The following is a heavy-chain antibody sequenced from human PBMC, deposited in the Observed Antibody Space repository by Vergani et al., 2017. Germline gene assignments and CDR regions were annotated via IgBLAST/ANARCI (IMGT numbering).Heavy chain of an antibody. D-gene: IGHD2-15*01. CDR3: ARSDEDPVGVVASYLGY. CDR1: GGTFSSYA. V-gene: IGHV1-69*12. CDR2: IIPIFGTA. J-gene: IGHJ4*02. Sequence: QVQLVQSGAEVKKPGSSVKVSCKASGGTFSSYAISWVRQAPGQGLEWMGGIIPIFGTANYAQKFQGRVTITADESTSTAYMELSSLRSEDTAVYYCARSDEDPVGVVASYLGYWGQGTLVTVSS.